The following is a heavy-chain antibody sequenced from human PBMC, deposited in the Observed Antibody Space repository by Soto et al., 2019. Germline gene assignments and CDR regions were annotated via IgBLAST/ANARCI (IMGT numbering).Heavy chain of an antibody. CDR2: ISSSSSYI. Sequence: GGSLRLSCAASGFTFSSYSMNWVRQAPGKGLEWVSSISSSSSYIYYADSVKGRFTISRDNAKNSLYLQMNSLIAEDTAVYYCARDQIWPDAFDIWGQGTMVTVSS. CDR3: ARDQIWPDAFDI. CDR1: GFTFSSYS. J-gene: IGHJ3*02. V-gene: IGHV3-21*01.